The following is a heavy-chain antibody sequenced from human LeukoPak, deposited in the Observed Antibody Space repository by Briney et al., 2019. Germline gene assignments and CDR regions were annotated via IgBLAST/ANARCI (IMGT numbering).Heavy chain of an antibody. CDR1: GGSISSYY. Sequence: PSETLSLTCTVSGGSISSYYWSWLRQPPGKGLEWIGYIYYSGSTNYNPSLKSRVTISVDTSKNQFSLKLSSVTAADTAVYYCARHSTVTYRFDYWGQGTLVTVSS. CDR3: ARHSTVTYRFDY. CDR2: IYYSGST. V-gene: IGHV4-59*08. J-gene: IGHJ4*02. D-gene: IGHD4-17*01.